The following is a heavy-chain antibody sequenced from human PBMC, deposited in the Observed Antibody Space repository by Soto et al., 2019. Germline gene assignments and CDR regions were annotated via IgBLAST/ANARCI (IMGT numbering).Heavy chain of an antibody. Sequence: QVTVKESGPVLVKPTETLTLTSTVSGFSLSNAGLGVSCIRQPPGKALEWLAHIFSNDEKSYRTSLKSRLTTSXDXXKSAVVLTITNMDPVDTATYYCASTYSTSWDGFDPWGKGTLVTVSS. J-gene: IGHJ5*02. CDR2: IFSNDEK. D-gene: IGHD2-2*01. V-gene: IGHV2-26*01. CDR1: GFSLSNAGLG. CDR3: ASTYSTSWDGFDP.